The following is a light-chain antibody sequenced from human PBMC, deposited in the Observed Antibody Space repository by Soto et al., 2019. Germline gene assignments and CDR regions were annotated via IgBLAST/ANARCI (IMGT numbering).Light chain of an antibody. Sequence: QSVLTQPPSVYGSTGRSVTISCTGTSSDVGSYNRVSWYQQPPGTAPKLMIFEVSNRPSGVPDRFSGSKSGNTASLTISGLQAEDEADYYCSSYTTSSTYVFGTGTKVTVL. CDR2: EVS. V-gene: IGLV2-18*02. J-gene: IGLJ1*01. CDR1: SSDVGSYNR. CDR3: SSYTTSSTYV.